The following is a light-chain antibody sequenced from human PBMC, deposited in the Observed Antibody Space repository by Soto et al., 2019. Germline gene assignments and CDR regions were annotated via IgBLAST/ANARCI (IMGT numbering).Light chain of an antibody. Sequence: DIQLTQSPSFLSASVGDRVTITCRASQDISTYLAWYEQKPGKAPKLLLSGASTLQSGVPSRFSGHGSGTEFPLTISSLQPEHLATYRCQQTNTYPFTFGPGTTVDIK. J-gene: IGKJ3*01. V-gene: IGKV1-9*01. CDR1: QDISTY. CDR3: QQTNTYPFT. CDR2: GAS.